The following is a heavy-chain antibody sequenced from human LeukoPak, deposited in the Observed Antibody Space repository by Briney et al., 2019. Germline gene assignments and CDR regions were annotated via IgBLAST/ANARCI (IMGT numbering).Heavy chain of an antibody. D-gene: IGHD4-17*01. CDR1: GFTFSTYG. CDR3: AKEIWPTVTTPGHTHFDY. V-gene: IGHV3-30*02. Sequence: PGGSLRLSCAASGFTFSTYGMHWVRQAPGKGLEWVAFIRYDGRNKYYADSVKGRFTISRDNSKNTLCLQTNSLRAEDTAVYYCAKEIWPTVTTPGHTHFDYWGQGTLVTVSS. J-gene: IGHJ4*02. CDR2: IRYDGRNK.